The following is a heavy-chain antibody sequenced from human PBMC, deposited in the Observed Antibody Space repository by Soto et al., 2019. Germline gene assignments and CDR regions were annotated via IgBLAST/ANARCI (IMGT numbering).Heavy chain of an antibody. CDR2: IFTNGGA. CDR3: VRDQGITLTA. CDR1: GFTVSSEY. D-gene: IGHD1-20*01. V-gene: IGHV3-53*01. J-gene: IGHJ4*02. Sequence: VQGVESGGGLIQPGGSLRLSCVASGFTVSSEYISWVRQAPGMRLEWVSVIFTNGGAFYADSVRGRFTISRDNTKNALYLQMNSLRVEDTAVYYCVRDQGITLTAWGQGTLVTVSS.